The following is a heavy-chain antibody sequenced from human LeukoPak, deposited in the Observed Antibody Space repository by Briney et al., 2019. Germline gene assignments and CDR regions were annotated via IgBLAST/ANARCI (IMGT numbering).Heavy chain of an antibody. J-gene: IGHJ3*02. CDR1: GFTFSTYD. V-gene: IGHV3-48*02. Sequence: GGSLRLSCVASGFTFSTYDMNWVRQAPGKGLEWVSYISGSSTIIYYADSVKGRFTVSRDEAKNSMYLQMNSLRDEDTAVYYCARDAGSSWYWGALDIWGQGTVVTVSS. D-gene: IGHD6-13*01. CDR2: ISGSSTII. CDR3: ARDAGSSWYWGALDI.